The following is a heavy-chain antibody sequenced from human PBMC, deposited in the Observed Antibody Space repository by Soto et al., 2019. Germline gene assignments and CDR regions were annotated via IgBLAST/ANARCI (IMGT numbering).Heavy chain of an antibody. CDR2: IIPIFDIT. Sequence: ASVKVSCKASGGTFRSYSISWVRQAPGQGLEWMGGIIPIFDITDYAQKFQGRVTIAADESTSTAYMELSSLGSDDTAVYYCARPDEGGYSSNHHYYYALDVWGQGTTVTVSS. CDR1: GGTFRSYS. D-gene: IGHD3-22*01. CDR3: ARPDEGGYSSNHHYYYALDV. J-gene: IGHJ6*02. V-gene: IGHV1-69*13.